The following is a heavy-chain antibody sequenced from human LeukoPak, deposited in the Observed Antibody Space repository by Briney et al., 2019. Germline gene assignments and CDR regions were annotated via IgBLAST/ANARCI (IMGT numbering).Heavy chain of an antibody. J-gene: IGHJ4*02. V-gene: IGHV3-23*01. CDR2: ISGSGGTT. D-gene: IGHD3-22*01. CDR1: GFTFSSYA. CDR3: ARSRGYYQSDY. Sequence: PGGSLRLSCAASGFTFSSYAMSWVRQAPGKGLEWVSTISGSGGTTYYADSVKGRFTISRDSSKNTLYLQMNSLRAEDTAVYSCARSRGYYQSDYRGQGTLVTVSS.